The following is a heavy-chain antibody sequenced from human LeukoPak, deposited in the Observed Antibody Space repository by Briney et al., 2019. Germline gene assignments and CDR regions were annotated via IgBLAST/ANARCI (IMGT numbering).Heavy chain of an antibody. CDR2: INPNSGGT. CDR3: ARDAIPYDFWSGYYVNWFDL. J-gene: IGHJ5*02. D-gene: IGHD3-3*01. V-gene: IGHV1-2*02. CDR1: CYTFTDYN. Sequence: GASVKDSCKASCYTFTDYNIHGVRQAPGQGLEWMGGINPNSGGTNYAQKFQGRVTMTRDTPISTAYMELSRLRYDGTAVYYCARDAIPYDFWSGYYVNWFDLWGKGTLVTVFS.